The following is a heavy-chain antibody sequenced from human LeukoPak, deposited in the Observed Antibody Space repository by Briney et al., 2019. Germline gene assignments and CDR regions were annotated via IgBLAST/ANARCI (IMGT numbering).Heavy chain of an antibody. J-gene: IGHJ4*02. Sequence: GGSLRLSCAASGFTFSSYAMSWVRQAPGKGLEWVSAISGSGGSTYYADSVKGRFTISRDNSKNTLYLQMNSLRAEDTAVYYCARSDGASHSLGGITIFGVVPLLGYWGQGTLVTVSS. CDR2: ISGSGGST. D-gene: IGHD3-3*01. CDR3: ARSDGASHSLGGITIFGVVPLLGY. CDR1: GFTFSSYA. V-gene: IGHV3-23*01.